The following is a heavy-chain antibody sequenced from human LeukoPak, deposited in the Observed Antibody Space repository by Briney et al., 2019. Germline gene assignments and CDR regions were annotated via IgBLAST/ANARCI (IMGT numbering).Heavy chain of an antibody. Sequence: SETLSLTCTVSDGSISSYYWSLIRQPPGKGLEWIGYIYYSGSTNYNPSLKSRVTISVDTSKNQFSLKLSSVTAADTAVYYCARSPDAGTGNDYVWGSYRMDAFDIWGQGTMVTVSS. CDR1: DGSISSYY. D-gene: IGHD3-16*02. CDR3: ARSPDAGTGNDYVWGSYRMDAFDI. J-gene: IGHJ3*02. V-gene: IGHV4-59*08. CDR2: IYYSGST.